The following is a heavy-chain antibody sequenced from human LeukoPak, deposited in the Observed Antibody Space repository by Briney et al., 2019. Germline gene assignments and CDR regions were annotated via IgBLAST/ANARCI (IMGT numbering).Heavy chain of an antibody. D-gene: IGHD4/OR15-4a*01. J-gene: IGHJ5*02. V-gene: IGHV4-4*02. CDR2: ISHSGST. CDR1: GGSISSSNW. Sequence: PSGTLSLTCAVSGGSISSSNWWSWVRQPPGKGLEWLGEISHSGSTDYNPSLKSRVTMSVHKSKNQFSLKLNSVTAADTAVYYCVRGGARGWFDPWGQGTLVTVSS. CDR3: VRGGARGWFDP.